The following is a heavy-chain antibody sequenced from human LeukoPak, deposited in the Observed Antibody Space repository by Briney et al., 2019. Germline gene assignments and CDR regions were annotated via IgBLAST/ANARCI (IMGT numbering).Heavy chain of an antibody. Sequence: GRSLRLSCAASGFTFGDYAMHWVRQAPGKGLEWVSGISWNSGRIGYADSVKGRFTISRDNAKNSLYLQMNSLRPEDTAFYYCTKAYGSGSYTSPFDYWGQGTLVTVSS. CDR1: GFTFGDYA. J-gene: IGHJ4*02. V-gene: IGHV3-9*01. D-gene: IGHD3-10*01. CDR3: TKAYGSGSYTSPFDY. CDR2: ISWNSGRI.